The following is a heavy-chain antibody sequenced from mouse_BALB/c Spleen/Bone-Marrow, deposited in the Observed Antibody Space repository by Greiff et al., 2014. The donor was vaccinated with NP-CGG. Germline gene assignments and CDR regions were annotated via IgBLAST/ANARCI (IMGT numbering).Heavy chain of an antibody. J-gene: IGHJ4*01. CDR2: ISDGGTYT. CDR1: GFTFSDFY. Sequence: EVMLVESGGGLVKPGGPLKLSCAASGFTFSDFYMFWFRQTPEKRLEWVATISDGGTYTYYPDSVKGRFTISRDNAKNNLYLQMSSLKSEDTAMYYCARSGERYGAMDYWGQGTSVTVSS. D-gene: IGHD1-1*02. CDR3: ARSGERYGAMDY. V-gene: IGHV5-4*02.